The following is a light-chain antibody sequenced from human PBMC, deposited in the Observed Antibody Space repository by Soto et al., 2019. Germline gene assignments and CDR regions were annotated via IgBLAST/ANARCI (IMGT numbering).Light chain of an antibody. CDR2: DVS. CDR3: SSHTNSRFV. V-gene: IGLV2-14*03. CDR1: SSDIGGYNY. J-gene: IGLJ2*01. Sequence: QSALTQPASVSGSPGQSITISCTGTSSDIGGYNYVSWYQQHPGKAPKLMIYDVSNRPSGVSNRFSGSKSGNTASLTISGLQSEYEADYYCSSHTNSRFVFGGGTKLTVL.